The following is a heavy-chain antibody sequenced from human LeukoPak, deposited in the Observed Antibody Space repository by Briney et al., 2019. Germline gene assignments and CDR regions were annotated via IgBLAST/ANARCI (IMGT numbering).Heavy chain of an antibody. CDR1: GGSISSYS. V-gene: IGHV4-59*01. Sequence: SLTCTVSGGSISSYSWSWIRQPPGKGLEWIGYIYYSGSTNYNPSLKSRVTISVDMSKNQFSLKLSSVTAADTAVYYCATHPPKVCTGGSCTDYWGQGTLVTVSS. CDR3: ATHPPKVCTGGSCTDY. CDR2: IYYSGST. J-gene: IGHJ4*02. D-gene: IGHD2-15*01.